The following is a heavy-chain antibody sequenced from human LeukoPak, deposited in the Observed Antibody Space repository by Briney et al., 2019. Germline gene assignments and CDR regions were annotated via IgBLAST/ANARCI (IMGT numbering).Heavy chain of an antibody. V-gene: IGHV3-23*01. CDR2: ISGSGGST. CDR3: AKSSTFYYYYSMDV. J-gene: IGHJ6*03. CDR1: GFTFSSYA. Sequence: GGSLRLSCAASGFTFSSYAMSWVRQAPGKGLEWVSAISGSGGSTYYADSVKGGFTISRDNSKNTLYLQMNSLRAEDTAVYYCAKSSTFYYYYSMDVWGKGTTVTVSS.